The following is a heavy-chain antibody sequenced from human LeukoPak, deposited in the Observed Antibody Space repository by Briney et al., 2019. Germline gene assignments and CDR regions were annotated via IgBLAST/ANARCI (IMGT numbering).Heavy chain of an antibody. CDR1: GGSMSDYY. J-gene: IGHJ4*02. V-gene: IGHV4-59*08. CDR3: ARVRYGGNWDY. CDR2: IYYSANT. Sequence: ASERMSLTCTVSGGSMSDYYWSWIRQPPGKGLEWIGYIYYSANTHYNPALTSRVAISVDTSKNQFSLNLSSVTAADTAVYYCARVRYGGNWDYWGQGTLDTVSS. D-gene: IGHD4-23*01.